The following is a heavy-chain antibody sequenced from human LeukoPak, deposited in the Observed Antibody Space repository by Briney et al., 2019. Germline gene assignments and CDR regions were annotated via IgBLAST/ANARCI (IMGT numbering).Heavy chain of an antibody. CDR3: AKDHGGSGWYSYYYYYYMDV. J-gene: IGHJ6*03. CDR1: GFTFSRYW. Sequence: GGSLRLSCAASGFTFSRYWMYWIRQAPGRGLVWVSHTNSDGSSTGYADSVKGRFTISRDNAKNTVYLQMNSLRAEDTAVYYCAKDHGGSGWYSYYYYYYMDVWGKGTTVTISS. V-gene: IGHV3-74*01. CDR2: TNSDGSST. D-gene: IGHD6-19*01.